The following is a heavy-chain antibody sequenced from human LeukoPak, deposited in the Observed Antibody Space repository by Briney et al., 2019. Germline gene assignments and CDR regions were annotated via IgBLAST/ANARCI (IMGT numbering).Heavy chain of an antibody. CDR2: TYECGST. Sequence: PGGSLILSCVVSGFSVSRSSITCVRQAPGKGLEWVSITYECGSTNYAHSVKGRFTISRDSSKNTVYRQLSSLRSEDTAIYYCTRARPIDFWGQGTLVIVSS. V-gene: IGHV3-53*01. J-gene: IGHJ4*02. CDR1: GFSVSRSS. CDR3: TRARPIDF.